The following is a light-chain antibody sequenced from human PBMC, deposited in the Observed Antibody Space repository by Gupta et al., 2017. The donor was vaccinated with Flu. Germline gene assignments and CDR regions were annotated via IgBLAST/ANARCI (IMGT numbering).Light chain of an antibody. CDR2: EDD. Sequence: NFLLTQAPAVSDSPGRTVIISCTRSSGNIASTYVQWYQQRPGSAPFTLIYEDDQRPSGVPDRFSGSIDSSSNSAFLTISGLEAEDEADYYCQSYDYNNHWVFGGGTRLTVL. J-gene: IGLJ3*02. V-gene: IGLV6-57*03. CDR3: QSYDYNNHWV. CDR1: SGNIASTY.